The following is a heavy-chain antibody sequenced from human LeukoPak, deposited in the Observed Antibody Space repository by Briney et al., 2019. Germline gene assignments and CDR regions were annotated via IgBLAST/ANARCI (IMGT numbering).Heavy chain of an antibody. D-gene: IGHD3-22*01. V-gene: IGHV4-34*01. CDR2: INHSGST. J-gene: IGHJ4*02. CDR3: ARGDSPFDY. CDR1: GGSFSGYY. Sequence: SETLSLTCAVYGGSFSGYYWSWIRQPPGKGLEWIGEINHSGSTNYNPSLKSRVTISVDTSKNQFSLMLSSVTAADTAVYYCARGDSPFDYWGQGTLVTVSS.